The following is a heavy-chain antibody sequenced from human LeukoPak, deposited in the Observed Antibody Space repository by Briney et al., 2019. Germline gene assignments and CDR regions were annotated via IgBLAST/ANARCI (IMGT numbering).Heavy chain of an antibody. D-gene: IGHD3-10*01. CDR1: GFTFSRYG. Sequence: PGGSLRLSCAASGFTFSRYGMSWVRQTPGGGLEWVSAIIGSGGTTYYTDSVKGRFTISRDNAKNSLYLQMNSLRAEDTAVYYCARGLRLGARFDYWGQGTLVTVSS. CDR3: ARGLRLGARFDY. V-gene: IGHV3-23*01. J-gene: IGHJ4*02. CDR2: IIGSGGTT.